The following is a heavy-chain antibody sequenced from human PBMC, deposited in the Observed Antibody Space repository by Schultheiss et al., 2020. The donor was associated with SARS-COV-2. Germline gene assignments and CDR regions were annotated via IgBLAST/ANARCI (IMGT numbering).Heavy chain of an antibody. V-gene: IGHV4-34*01. CDR3: ASSVGSYYGDETDY. Sequence: SETLSLTCAVFGGSFSGYYWIWIRQSPGKGLEWIGEIYHSGSTNYNPSLKSRVTISVDKSKNQFSLKLSSVTAADTAVYYCASSVGSYYGDETDYWGQGTLVTVSS. D-gene: IGHD1-26*01. CDR1: GGSFSGYY. CDR2: IYHSGST. J-gene: IGHJ4*02.